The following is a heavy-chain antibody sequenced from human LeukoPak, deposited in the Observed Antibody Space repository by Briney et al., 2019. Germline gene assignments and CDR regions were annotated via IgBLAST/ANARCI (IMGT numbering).Heavy chain of an antibody. J-gene: IGHJ4*02. V-gene: IGHV3-30-3*01. CDR1: GFTFSDYY. D-gene: IGHD2/OR15-2a*01. CDR3: ARLLSEFDY. CDR2: ISYDGSNK. Sequence: GGSLRLSCAASGFTFSDYYMTWIRQAPGKGLEWVAVISYDGSNKYYADSVKGRFTISRDNSKNTLYLQMNSLRAEDTAVYYCARLLSEFDYWGQGTLVTVSS.